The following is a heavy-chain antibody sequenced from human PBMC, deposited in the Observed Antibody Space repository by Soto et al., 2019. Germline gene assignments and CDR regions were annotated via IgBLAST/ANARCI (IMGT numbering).Heavy chain of an antibody. Sequence: GESLKISCKGSGYSFTSCWIGWVRQMPGKGLEWMGIIYPGDSDIRYSPSFQGQVTISADKSISTAYLQWSGLKASDTAIYYCARQLPYGGNSYYGMDVWGQGTTVTVS. J-gene: IGHJ6*02. CDR2: IYPGDSDI. D-gene: IGHD2-15*01. CDR3: ARQLPYGGNSYYGMDV. CDR1: GYSFTSCW. V-gene: IGHV5-51*01.